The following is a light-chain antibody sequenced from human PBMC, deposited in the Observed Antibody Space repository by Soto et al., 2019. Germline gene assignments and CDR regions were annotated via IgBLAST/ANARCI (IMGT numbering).Light chain of an antibody. V-gene: IGKV3-20*01. CDR3: QQYGSSLPIT. Sequence: EIVLTQSPGTLSLSPGERATLSCRASQSVSSNYLTWYQQKPGQAPRLLIYGASSRATGIPDRFSGSGSGTDFTITISRLEPEDFAVYYCQQYGSSLPITFGQGTRLEIK. J-gene: IGKJ5*01. CDR1: QSVSSNY. CDR2: GAS.